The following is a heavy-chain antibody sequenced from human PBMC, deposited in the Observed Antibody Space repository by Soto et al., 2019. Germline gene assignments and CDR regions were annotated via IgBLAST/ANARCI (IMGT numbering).Heavy chain of an antibody. CDR2: IGTAGDT. Sequence: LRLSCAASGFTFSSYDMHWVRQATGKGLEWVSAIGTAGDTYYPGSVKGRFTISRENAKNSLYLQMNSRRAGDTAVYYCARVGGYCSGSSCYYCYGRGVWGQGTMVTVSS. D-gene: IGHD2-15*01. J-gene: IGHJ6*02. V-gene: IGHV3-13*01. CDR3: ARVGGYCSGSSCYYCYGRGV. CDR1: GFTFSSYD.